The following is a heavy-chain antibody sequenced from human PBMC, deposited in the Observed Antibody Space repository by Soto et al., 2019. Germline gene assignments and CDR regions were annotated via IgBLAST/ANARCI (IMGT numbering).Heavy chain of an antibody. CDR2: INPFDGSR. CDR3: SRVDPGETSPFDH. J-gene: IGHJ4*02. Sequence: ASVKVSRKASGYIFTSYYIHWVRQAPGQGLEWMGWINPFDGSRMFAQSFQGRVTMTRDTSTSTVYMEVSSLRSEDTAVYYCSRVDPGETSPFDHWGQGTLVTVS. V-gene: IGHV1-46*03. CDR1: GYIFTSYY. D-gene: IGHD3-10*01.